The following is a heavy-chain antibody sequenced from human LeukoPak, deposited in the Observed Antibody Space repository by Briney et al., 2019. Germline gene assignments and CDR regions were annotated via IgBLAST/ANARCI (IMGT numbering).Heavy chain of an antibody. CDR3: TRDSPGYGAYDFD. J-gene: IGHJ4*02. D-gene: IGHD5-12*01. CDR2: INEDESKE. V-gene: IGHV3-7*04. CDR1: GFTFRRYW. Sequence: GGSLGLSCAASGFTFRRYWMRWVRQATGKGLEWVGNINEDESKEYYMDSVKGRFTISRDNAKNSLYLQMNSLRAEDTAVYYCTRDSPGYGAYDFDWGQGTLVTVSS.